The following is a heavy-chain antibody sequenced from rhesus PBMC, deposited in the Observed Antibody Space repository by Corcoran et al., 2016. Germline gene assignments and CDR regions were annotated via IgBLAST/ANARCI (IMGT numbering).Heavy chain of an antibody. CDR1: VCSIRGHN. CDR3: ARAAPGVDYAFEV. V-gene: IGHV4S5*01. Sequence: QVQLQESGPGLVKPSETLSLTCAVSVCSIRGHNWTLLRQPPGKGLDWIGSLGGSSGRADYNSSLKTRVTISTDTSKNQFSLNLIAVTAADTAVYYWARAAPGVDYAFEVWGQGLRVTVSS. J-gene: IGHJ3*01. CDR2: LGGSSGRA. D-gene: IGHD3-34*01.